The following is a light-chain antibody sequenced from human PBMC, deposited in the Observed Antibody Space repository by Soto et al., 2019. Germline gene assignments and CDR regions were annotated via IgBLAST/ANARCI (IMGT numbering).Light chain of an antibody. CDR1: QGISIW. Sequence: MTKSPSSVSESLVDMVTINCRASQGISIWLAWYQHKPGKAPKLLIYAASSLKTGVPSRFSGSGSGREFTLTISSLQPEDFATYYCQQANSFPVTFGGGTKVDIK. J-gene: IGKJ4*01. CDR3: QQANSFPVT. CDR2: AAS. V-gene: IGKV1-12*01.